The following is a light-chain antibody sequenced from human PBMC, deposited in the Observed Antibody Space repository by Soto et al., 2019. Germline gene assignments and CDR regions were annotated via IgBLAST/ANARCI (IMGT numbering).Light chain of an antibody. CDR2: RNN. V-gene: IGLV1-47*01. Sequence: SCSGSTSNIGSNYVYWYQQLPGTAPKLLIYRNNQRPSGVPDRFSGSKSGTSASLAISGLRSDDEADYFCATWDDSLNGFYVFGTGTKVTVL. J-gene: IGLJ1*01. CDR1: TSNIGSNY. CDR3: ATWDDSLNGFYV.